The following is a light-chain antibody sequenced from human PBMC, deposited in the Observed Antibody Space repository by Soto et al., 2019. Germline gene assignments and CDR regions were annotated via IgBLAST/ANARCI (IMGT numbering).Light chain of an antibody. CDR2: AAS. CDR1: QSISSY. V-gene: IGKV1-39*01. J-gene: IGKJ4*01. CDR3: QQSSSTPLT. Sequence: DIQMTQSPSSLSASVGDRVTITCRASQSISSYLNWYQQKPGKAPKLLIYAASSLQSGVPSRFSGSGSGTDFTLTIISLQPKDFATYYCQQSSSTPLTFGGGTKVEIK.